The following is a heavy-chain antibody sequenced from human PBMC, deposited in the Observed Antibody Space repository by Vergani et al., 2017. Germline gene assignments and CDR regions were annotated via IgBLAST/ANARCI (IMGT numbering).Heavy chain of an antibody. D-gene: IGHD6-13*01. CDR2: IIPILGIA. CDR1: GGTFSSYA. V-gene: IGHV1-69*04. CDR3: AREWSSSWTANWFDP. Sequence: QVQLVQSGAEVKKPGSSVKVSCKASGGTFSSYAISWVRQAPGQGLEWMGRIIPILGIANYAQKFQGRVTITADKSTSTAYMELSSLRAEDTAVYYCAREWSSSWTANWFDPWGQGTLVTVSS. J-gene: IGHJ5*02.